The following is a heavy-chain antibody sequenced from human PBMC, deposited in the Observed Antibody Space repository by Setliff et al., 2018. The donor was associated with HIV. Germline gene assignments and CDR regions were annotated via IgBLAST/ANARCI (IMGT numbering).Heavy chain of an antibody. D-gene: IGHD5-12*01. CDR3: ARVVREGWLQLT. J-gene: IGHJ5*02. Sequence: PSETLSLTCTVSGGSVSSGGYYWSWIRQNPGKGLEWVGYIYYTGSTYYNPSLKSRVSISVDTSKNQFSLKLNSVTAADTAVYYCARVVREGWLQLTWGQGTLVTVSS. V-gene: IGHV4-31*03. CDR2: IYYTGST. CDR1: GGSVSSGGYY.